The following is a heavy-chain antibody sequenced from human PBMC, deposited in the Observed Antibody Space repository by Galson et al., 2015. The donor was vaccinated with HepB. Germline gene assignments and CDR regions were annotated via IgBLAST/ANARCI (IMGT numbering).Heavy chain of an antibody. CDR3: AREKKSPPLELRYAGTFDY. D-gene: IGHD1-7*01. CDR2: INPNRGGT. V-gene: IGHV1-2*06. CDR1: GYTFTGYY. Sequence: SCKASGYTFTGYYMHWVRQAPGQGLEWMGRINPNRGGTNYAQKFQGRVTMTRDTSISTAYMELSRLRSDDTAVYYCAREKKSPPLELRYAGTFDYWGQGTLVTVSS. J-gene: IGHJ4*02.